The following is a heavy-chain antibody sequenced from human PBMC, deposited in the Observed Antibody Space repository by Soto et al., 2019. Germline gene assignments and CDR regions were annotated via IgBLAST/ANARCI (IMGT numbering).Heavy chain of an antibody. CDR3: ARTPFDYYDTRAAFDY. CDR2: ISWNSVNI. V-gene: IGHV3-9*01. J-gene: IGHJ4*02. D-gene: IGHD3-22*01. CDR1: GFTFDDYA. Sequence: SLRLSCAASGFTFDDYAMHWVRQAPGKGLEWVSGISWNSVNIGYAASVKGRFTISRDNAKNSLYLQMNGLRAEDTALYFCARTPFDYYDTRAAFDYWGQGTLVTVSS.